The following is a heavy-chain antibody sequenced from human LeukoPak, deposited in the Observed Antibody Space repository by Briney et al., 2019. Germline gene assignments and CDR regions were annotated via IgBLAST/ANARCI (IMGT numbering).Heavy chain of an antibody. Sequence: PGGSLRLSCAASGFTFSSYAMSWVRQAPGEGLEWVSDISGSGGSTYYADSVKGRFTISRDNSKNTLFLQMNSLRADDTAVYYCAKVSGNSYYYFDYWGQGSLVTVSS. J-gene: IGHJ4*02. V-gene: IGHV3-23*01. CDR3: AKVSGNSYYYFDY. CDR1: GFTFSSYA. D-gene: IGHD3-22*01. CDR2: ISGSGGST.